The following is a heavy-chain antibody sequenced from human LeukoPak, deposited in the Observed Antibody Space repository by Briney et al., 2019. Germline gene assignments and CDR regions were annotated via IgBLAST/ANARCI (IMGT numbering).Heavy chain of an antibody. V-gene: IGHV4-59*01. J-gene: IGHJ4*02. CDR1: SASISTYY. CDR3: AKAAKFYYGSQTYYYFDY. D-gene: IGHD3-10*01. CDR2: IYHSGPS. Sequence: SETLSLTCTVSSASISTYYWSWIRQPPGKGLEWIGYIYHSGPSNYNPSLKSRVAMSVDTSKSQFSLSLTSVTTADTAVYYCAKAAKFYYGSQTYYYFDYWGQGILVTVSS.